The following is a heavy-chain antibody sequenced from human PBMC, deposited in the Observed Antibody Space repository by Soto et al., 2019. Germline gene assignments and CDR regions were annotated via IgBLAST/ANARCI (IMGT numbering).Heavy chain of an antibody. Sequence: GRSLKLYRAACRFGFCIYAVAWVRQAPGKELEWVAIITFDVNYKYYADSVKGRFTISRDNSKNTLFLQMNSLRAEDTAVYYCSKGGSFGIWGQGTLVTGSS. J-gene: IGHJ4*02. CDR1: RFGFCIYA. V-gene: IGHV3-30*18. CDR3: SKGGSFGI. D-gene: IGHD3-16*01. CDR2: ITFDVNYK.